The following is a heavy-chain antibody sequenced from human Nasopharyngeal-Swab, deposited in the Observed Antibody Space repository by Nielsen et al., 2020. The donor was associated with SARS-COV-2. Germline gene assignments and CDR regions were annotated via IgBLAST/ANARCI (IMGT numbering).Heavy chain of an antibody. Sequence: GGSLRPSCAASGFPFSSYAMSWVRQAPGKGLEWVSIISESGDTTYYADSVKDRFTISRDNSKNTLYLQTNSLRVEDTAVYYCAKAPYLRGLDVWGQGTTVTVSS. CDR2: ISESGDTT. CDR3: AKAPYLRGLDV. J-gene: IGHJ6*02. D-gene: IGHD2-21*01. CDR1: GFPFSSYA. V-gene: IGHV3-23*01.